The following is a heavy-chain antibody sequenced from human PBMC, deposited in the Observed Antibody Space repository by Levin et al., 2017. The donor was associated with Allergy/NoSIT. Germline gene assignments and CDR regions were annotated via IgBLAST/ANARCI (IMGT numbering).Heavy chain of an antibody. V-gene: IGHV3-9*01. Sequence: PGESLKISCTASGFTFDDYAMHWVRQVPGKGLEWVSGISWNSGRKGYAESVEGRFTISRDNVKNSLYLQMNNLRREDTALYHCVKGKGGQYDNWFDPWGQGTQVTVSS. CDR1: GFTFDDYA. D-gene: IGHD2-8*01. CDR2: ISWNSGRK. CDR3: VKGKGGQYDNWFDP. J-gene: IGHJ5*02.